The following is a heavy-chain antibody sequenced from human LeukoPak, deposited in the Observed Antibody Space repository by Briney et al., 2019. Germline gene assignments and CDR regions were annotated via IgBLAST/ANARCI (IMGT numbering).Heavy chain of an antibody. CDR1: GFTFSDYY. CDR3: ARDEVGASFFFDY. D-gene: IGHD1-26*01. Sequence: GGSLRLSCAASGFTFSDYYMSWIRQAPGKGLEWVSYISSSGSTIYYADTVKGRFTISRDNAKNSLYLQMNSLRAEDTAVYYCARDEVGASFFFDYWGQGTLVTVSS. J-gene: IGHJ4*02. V-gene: IGHV3-11*04. CDR2: ISSSGSTI.